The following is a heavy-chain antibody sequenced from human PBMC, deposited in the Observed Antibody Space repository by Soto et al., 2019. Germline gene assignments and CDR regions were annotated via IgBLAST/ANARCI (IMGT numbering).Heavy chain of an antibody. CDR3: TTYKATADY. J-gene: IGHJ4*02. Sequence: EVQLVESGGGLVKPGGSLRLSCAASGFTFRDAWMSWVRQAPGKGLEWVGRIKSKAADGTADHAAPVKGRFTILRDDLKNTLYLQMNNLKTEDTAVYYCTTYKATADYWGQGTLVTVSS. V-gene: IGHV3-15*01. CDR1: GFTFRDAW. CDR2: IKSKAADGTA. D-gene: IGHD1-26*01.